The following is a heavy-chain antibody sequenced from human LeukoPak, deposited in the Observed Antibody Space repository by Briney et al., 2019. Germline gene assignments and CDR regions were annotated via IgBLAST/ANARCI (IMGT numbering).Heavy chain of an antibody. D-gene: IGHD3-22*01. CDR2: INPNSGGT. CDR1: GYTFTGYY. CDR3: ASGFHYYDSRGYYQIKGPLGY. Sequence: ASVKVSCKASGYTFTGYYMHWVRQAPGQGLEWMGWINPNSGGTNYAQKFQGRVTMTRDTSISTAYMELSRLRSDDTAVYYCASGFHYYDSRGYYQIKGPLGYGGQGTLVTVSS. V-gene: IGHV1-2*02. J-gene: IGHJ4*02.